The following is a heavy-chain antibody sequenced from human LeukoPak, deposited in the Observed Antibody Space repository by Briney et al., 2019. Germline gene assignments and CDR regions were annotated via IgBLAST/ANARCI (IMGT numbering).Heavy chain of an antibody. CDR2: ISGYNANR. CDR1: GYSFINYG. Sequence: ASVKVSCKASGYSFINYGMSWVRQAPGQGLEWMGWISGYNANRDYAQKFQDRVTMTIDTSATTAYMGLRSLRSDDTALYYCARDLTTYGQRNYFDYWGQGTLVTVSS. D-gene: IGHD3-10*01. J-gene: IGHJ4*02. CDR3: ARDLTTYGQRNYFDY. V-gene: IGHV1-18*01.